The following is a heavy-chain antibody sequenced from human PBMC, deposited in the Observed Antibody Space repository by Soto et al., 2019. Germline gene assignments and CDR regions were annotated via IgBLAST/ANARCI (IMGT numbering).Heavy chain of an antibody. CDR3: AKGDNLGPKTGYAFDP. CDR1: GDSVSSNTAS. Sequence: SQTLSLTCAISGDSVSSNTASWNWIRQSPSRGLEWLGRTYFRSKWYNDYAVSVKSRIIIHPDTSNNMCSLQLNSVTPEDTAVYFCAKGDNLGPKTGYAFDPWGQGIMVTVSS. CDR2: TYFRSKWYN. J-gene: IGHJ5*02. V-gene: IGHV6-1*01. D-gene: IGHD5-12*01.